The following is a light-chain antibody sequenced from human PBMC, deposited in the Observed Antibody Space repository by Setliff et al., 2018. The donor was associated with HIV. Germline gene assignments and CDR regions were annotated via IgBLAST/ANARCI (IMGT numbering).Light chain of an antibody. CDR2: DVP. CDR3: FSYTNTDTFV. Sequence: QSVLSQPASVSGSPGQSITISCTGTPSDVGGFTLVSWYQKYPDRVPKLIIYDVPKRPSRVSDRFSGSKSANTASLTISGLQAEDEADYFCFSYTNTDTFVFGTGTKVTVL. CDR1: PSDVGGFTL. V-gene: IGLV2-23*02. J-gene: IGLJ1*01.